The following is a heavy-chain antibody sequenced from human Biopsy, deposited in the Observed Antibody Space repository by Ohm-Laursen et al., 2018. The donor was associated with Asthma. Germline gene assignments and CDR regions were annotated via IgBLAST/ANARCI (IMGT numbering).Heavy chain of an antibody. V-gene: IGHV1-3*01. CDR3: ARTYFDFLTGQVHDAFAM. Sequence: ASVKVSCKASGYTFINYAIHWVRQAPGHSLEWMGWINAANGNTKYSQKFQGRLTISRDTSASTVYMDLSSPRSEDTAVYYCARTYFDFLTGQVHDAFAMWGQGTMVTVSS. CDR2: INAANGNT. D-gene: IGHD3-9*01. CDR1: GYTFINYA. J-gene: IGHJ3*02.